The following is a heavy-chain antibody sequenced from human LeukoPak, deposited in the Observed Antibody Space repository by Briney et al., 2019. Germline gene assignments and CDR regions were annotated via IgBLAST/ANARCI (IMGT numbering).Heavy chain of an antibody. CDR2: IHYSGST. J-gene: IGHJ4*02. D-gene: IGHD6-19*01. V-gene: IGHV4-59*11. CDR1: GGSISSHY. CDR3: ARGQWLPDS. Sequence: PSETLPLTCSVSGGSISSHYWSWIRQPPGKGLEWIGYIHYSGSTNYNPSLKSRVTMSVDTSNNQFSLKLSSVTAADTAVYYCARGQWLPDSWGQGTLVTVSS.